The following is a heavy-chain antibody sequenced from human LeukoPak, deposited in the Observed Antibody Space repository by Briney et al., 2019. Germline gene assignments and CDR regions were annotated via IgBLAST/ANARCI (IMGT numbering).Heavy chain of an antibody. V-gene: IGHV1-2*02. D-gene: IGHD6-19*01. CDR2: INPNSGGT. CDR1: GYTFTGYY. J-gene: IGHJ5*02. Sequence: GASVKVSCKASGYTFTGYYMHWVRQAPGQGLEWMGWINPNSGGTNYAQKFQGRVIMTRDTSISTAYMELSRLRSDDTAVYYCARDKQLAVLLHVKRNWFDPWGQGTLVTVSS. CDR3: ARDKQLAVLLHVKRNWFDP.